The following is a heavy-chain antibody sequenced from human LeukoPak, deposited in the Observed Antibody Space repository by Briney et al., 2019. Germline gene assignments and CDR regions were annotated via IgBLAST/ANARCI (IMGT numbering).Heavy chain of an antibody. Sequence: VESLKISCKGSGYSFTSYWIGWVRQMTGKCLDWMGIICPGDSDTRYRPSFQAQVTISADKSISTAYLQWSSLKASDNAMYYCARHGIYYYDSSGPDYWGQGTLVTVSS. CDR2: ICPGDSDT. V-gene: IGHV5-51*01. J-gene: IGHJ4*02. CDR1: GYSFTSYW. CDR3: ARHGIYYYDSSGPDY. D-gene: IGHD3-22*01.